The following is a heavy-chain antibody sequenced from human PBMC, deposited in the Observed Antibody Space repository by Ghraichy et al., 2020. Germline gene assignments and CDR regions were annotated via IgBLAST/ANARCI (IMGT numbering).Heavy chain of an antibody. CDR1: GFTFSSYG. D-gene: IGHD6-13*01. CDR2: IRYDGSNK. CDR3: AKEGRESQQLGKFDY. Sequence: GGSLRLSCAASGFTFSSYGMHWVRQAPGKGLEWVAFIRYDGSNKYYADSVKGRFTISRDNSKNTLYLQMNSLRAEDTAVYYCAKEGRESQQLGKFDYWGQGTLVTVSS. J-gene: IGHJ4*02. V-gene: IGHV3-30*02.